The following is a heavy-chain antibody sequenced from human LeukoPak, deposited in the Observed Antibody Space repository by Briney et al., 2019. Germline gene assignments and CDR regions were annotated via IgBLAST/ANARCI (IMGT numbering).Heavy chain of an antibody. CDR3: ARDSGSYYFDY. D-gene: IGHD1-26*01. V-gene: IGHV4-59*01. CDR1: GGSISSYY. Sequence: ASETLSLTCTVSGGSISSYYWSWIRQPPGKGLEWIGYIYYSGSTNYNPSLKSGVTISVDTSKNQFSPRLSSVTAADTAVYYCARDSGSYYFDYWGQGTLVTVSS. J-gene: IGHJ4*02. CDR2: IYYSGST.